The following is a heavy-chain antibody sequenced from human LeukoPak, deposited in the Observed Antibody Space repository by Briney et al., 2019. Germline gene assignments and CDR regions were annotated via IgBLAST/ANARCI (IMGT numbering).Heavy chain of an antibody. Sequence: SETLSLTCTVSGGSISSYYWSWIRQPPGKGLEWIGYIYYSGSTNYNPSLKSRVTISVDTSKNQFSLKLSSVTAADTAVYYCARRAAGSLDYWGQGTLVTVSS. CDR3: ARRAAGSLDY. V-gene: IGHV4-59*08. D-gene: IGHD1-26*01. CDR2: IYYSGST. CDR1: GGSISSYY. J-gene: IGHJ4*02.